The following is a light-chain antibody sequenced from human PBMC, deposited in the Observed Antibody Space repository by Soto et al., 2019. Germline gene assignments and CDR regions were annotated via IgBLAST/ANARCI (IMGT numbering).Light chain of an antibody. Sequence: QPVLTQSPSASASLGASVKLTCTLSSGHSNYAIAWHQQQPEKGPRYLMKLNFDGSHSKGDGIPDRFSGSSSGAERYLTISSLQSEDEADYYCQTWGTGIVVFGGGTQLTVL. CDR3: QTWGTGIVV. CDR2: LNFDGSH. J-gene: IGLJ2*01. V-gene: IGLV4-69*01. CDR1: SGHSNYA.